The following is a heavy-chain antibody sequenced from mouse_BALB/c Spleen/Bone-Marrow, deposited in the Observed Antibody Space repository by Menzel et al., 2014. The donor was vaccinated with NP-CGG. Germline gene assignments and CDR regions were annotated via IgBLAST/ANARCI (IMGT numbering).Heavy chain of an antibody. V-gene: IGHV1S34*01. D-gene: IGHD2-4*01. CDR2: ISCYNGAT. CDR3: ARGGTMISTDAMDY. J-gene: IGHJ4*01. CDR1: GYSFTGYY. Sequence: LVKTGASVKISCKASGYSFTGYYMHWVKQSHGKSLEWIGYISCYNGATRYNQKFKGKATFTVDTSSSTAHVQFNSLTFEDSAVYFCARGGTMISTDAMDYWGQGTSVTVSS.